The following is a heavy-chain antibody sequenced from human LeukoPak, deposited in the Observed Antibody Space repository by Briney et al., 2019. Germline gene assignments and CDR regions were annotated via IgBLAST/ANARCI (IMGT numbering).Heavy chain of an antibody. CDR3: AKDKPTARLLWSNWFDP. CDR1: GFSFNSYS. J-gene: IGHJ5*02. D-gene: IGHD3-10*01. V-gene: IGHV3-23*01. Sequence: PGGSLRLSCAASGFSFNSYSMSWVRQAPGKRLEWVSAISTNGDSTPYADSVKGRLTISRDNSKSTLYLEMNSLRAEDTAVYYCAKDKPTARLLWSNWFDPWGQGTLVTVSS. CDR2: ISTNGDST.